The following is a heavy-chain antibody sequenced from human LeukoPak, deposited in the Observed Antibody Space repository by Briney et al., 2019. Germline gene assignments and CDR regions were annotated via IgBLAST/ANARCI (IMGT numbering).Heavy chain of an antibody. V-gene: IGHV4-39*01. Sequence: SETLSLTCTVSGGSISSTSYYWGWIRQPPGKGLEWIGSIYYSGSTYYNPSLKSRITISVDTSKNQFSLKLSSVTAADTAVYYCARLAIYGSGEDYWGQGTLVTVSS. CDR3: ARLAIYGSGEDY. J-gene: IGHJ4*02. CDR2: IYYSGST. CDR1: GGSISSTSYY. D-gene: IGHD6-19*01.